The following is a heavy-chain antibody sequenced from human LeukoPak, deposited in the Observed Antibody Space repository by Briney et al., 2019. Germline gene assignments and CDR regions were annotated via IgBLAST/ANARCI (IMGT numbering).Heavy chain of an antibody. V-gene: IGHV3-49*03. Sequence: GGSLRLSCTASGFTFGDYAMSWFRQAPGQGLEWGGFIRSKAYGGTTEYAASVKGRFTISRDDSKSIAYLQMNSLKTEDTAVYYCTSTFIVVVTAIRVVDYWGQGTLVTVSS. J-gene: IGHJ4*02. CDR1: GFTFGDYA. CDR3: TSTFIVVVTAIRVVDY. D-gene: IGHD2-21*02. CDR2: IRSKAYGGTT.